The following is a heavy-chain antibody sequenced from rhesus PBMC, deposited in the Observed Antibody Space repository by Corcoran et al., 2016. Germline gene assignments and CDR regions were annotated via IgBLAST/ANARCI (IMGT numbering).Heavy chain of an antibody. CDR2: ISGSSGST. V-gene: IGHV4-165*01. Sequence: QVQLQQSGPGLVKPSATLSLTCAVSGGACRGYYRGWIRQPPGKGMEWIGYISGSSGSTDYNPSLKSRVTISTDTSKNQFSLKLSSVTAADTAVYYCARDHSSWSFDIFDYWGQGVLVTVSS. D-gene: IGHD6-13*01. CDR1: GGACRGYY. J-gene: IGHJ4*01. CDR3: ARDHSSWSFDIFDY.